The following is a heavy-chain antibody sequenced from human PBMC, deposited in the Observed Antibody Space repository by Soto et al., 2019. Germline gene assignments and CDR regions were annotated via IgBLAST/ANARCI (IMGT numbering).Heavy chain of an antibody. CDR3: AKDFDIVVVVSPCMDV. CDR1: GFTFSSYG. CDR2: ISYDGSNK. J-gene: IGHJ6*02. V-gene: IGHV3-30*18. Sequence: PGGSLRLSCAASGFTFSSYGMHWVRQAPGKGLEWVAVISYDGSNKYYADSVKGRFTISRDNSKNTLYLQMNSLRAEDTAVYYCAKDFDIVVVVSPCMDVWGQGTTVTVSS. D-gene: IGHD2-15*01.